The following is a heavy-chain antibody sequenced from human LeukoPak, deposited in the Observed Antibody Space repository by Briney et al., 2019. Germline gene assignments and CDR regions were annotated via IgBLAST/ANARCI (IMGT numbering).Heavy chain of an antibody. J-gene: IGHJ4*02. CDR2: ISSSSSYI. CDR1: GFTFSSYG. D-gene: IGHD3-16*02. V-gene: IGHV3-21*01. Sequence: GGSLRLSCAASGFTFSSYGMHWVRQAPGKGLEWVSSISSSSSYIYYADSVKGRFTISRDNAKNSLYLQMNSLRAEDTAVYYCAREAYYDYVWGSYRYSDYWGQGTLVTVSS. CDR3: AREAYYDYVWGSYRYSDY.